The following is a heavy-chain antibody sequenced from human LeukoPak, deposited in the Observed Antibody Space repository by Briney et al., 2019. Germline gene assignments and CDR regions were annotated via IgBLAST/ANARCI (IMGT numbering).Heavy chain of an antibody. J-gene: IGHJ5*02. D-gene: IGHD1-7*01. CDR2: ISYDGSNK. CDR3: ARAPTGTNDFGWFDP. V-gene: IGHV3-30-3*01. Sequence: GGSLRLSCAASGFTFSSYAMHWVRQAPGKGLEWVAVISYDGSNKYYADSVKGRFTISRDNSKNTLYLQMNSLRAEDTAVYYCARAPTGTNDFGWFDPWGQGTLVTVSS. CDR1: GFTFSSYA.